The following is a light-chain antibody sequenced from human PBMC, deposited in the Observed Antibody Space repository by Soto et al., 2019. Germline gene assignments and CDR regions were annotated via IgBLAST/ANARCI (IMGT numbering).Light chain of an antibody. V-gene: IGLV2-14*01. CDR1: SSDVGAYKY. CDR2: EVS. J-gene: IGLJ1*01. Sequence: SVLTQPSSVSGAPGQWVTISCTGTSSDVGAYKYVSWYQQHPGKAPKLMIYEVSNRPSGVSNRFSGSKSGNTASLTISGLQADEEADYYCHSYAGDTISFVFGTGTKVTVL. CDR3: HSYAGDTISFV.